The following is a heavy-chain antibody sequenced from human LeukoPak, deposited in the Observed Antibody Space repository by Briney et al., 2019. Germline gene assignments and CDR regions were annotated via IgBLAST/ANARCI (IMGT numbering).Heavy chain of an antibody. CDR1: GFTFSGYG. CDR2: IWYDGSNK. CDR3: ASAYSSGQVGPYFDY. Sequence: GGSLRLSCATSGFTFSGYGMHWVRQAPGKGLEWVAVIWYDGSNKYYADSVKGRFTISRDNSKNTLYLQMNSLRAEDTAVYHCASAYSSGQVGPYFDYWGQGTLVTVSS. J-gene: IGHJ4*02. D-gene: IGHD6-19*01. V-gene: IGHV3-33*01.